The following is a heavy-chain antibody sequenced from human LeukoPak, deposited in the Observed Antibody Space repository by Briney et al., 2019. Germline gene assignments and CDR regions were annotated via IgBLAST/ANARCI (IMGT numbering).Heavy chain of an antibody. J-gene: IGHJ4*02. CDR2: ISWNSGSI. V-gene: IGHV3-9*01. CDR1: GFTFDDYA. CDR3: AKDTGYYYDSANYFDY. D-gene: IGHD3-22*01. Sequence: PGRSLRLSCAASGFTFDDYAMHWVRQAPGKGLEWVSGISWNSGSIGYADSVKGRFTISRDNAKNSLYLQMNSLRAEDTALYYCAKDTGYYYDSANYFDYWGQGTLVTVSS.